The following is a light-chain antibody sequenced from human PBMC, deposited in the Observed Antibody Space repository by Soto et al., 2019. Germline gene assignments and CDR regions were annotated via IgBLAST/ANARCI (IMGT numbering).Light chain of an antibody. CDR2: GNT. CDR3: GTWDNSLNTVV. J-gene: IGLJ3*02. CDR1: SSNIGNYF. V-gene: IGLV1-51*01. Sequence: QSVLTQPPSVSAAPGQKVTISCSGGSSNIGNYFVSWYQHVPGTAPQLLIHGNTKRPSGIPDRFSGSKSGTSATLGISGLQTGDEADYYCGTWDNSLNTVVFGGGTKLTVL.